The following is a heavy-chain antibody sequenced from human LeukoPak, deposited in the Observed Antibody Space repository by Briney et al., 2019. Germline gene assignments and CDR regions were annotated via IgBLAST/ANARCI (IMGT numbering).Heavy chain of an antibody. Sequence: ASVKVSCKASGYTFTSYYMHWVRQAPGQGLEWMGMINPSGGSTGYAQKFQARVTMTRDTSTSTVYMELSSLSSEDTAVYYCARGLVAAAALDYWGQGTLVTVSS. D-gene: IGHD6-25*01. J-gene: IGHJ4*02. CDR1: GYTFTSYY. CDR2: INPSGGST. CDR3: ARGLVAAAALDY. V-gene: IGHV1-46*01.